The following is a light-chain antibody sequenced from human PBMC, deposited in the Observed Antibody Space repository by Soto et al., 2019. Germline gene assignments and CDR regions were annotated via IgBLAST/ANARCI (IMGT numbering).Light chain of an antibody. Sequence: EIVLTQSPGSLSLYPGERATVSCRAGQTISSRYVAWYQQKPGQVPRLLFYGASSRATGIPDRFSGSGSGTDLTLTITRLEHDDFALYYCQPSCASPWTFGQGTRVEIK. J-gene: IGKJ1*01. CDR3: QPSCASPWT. V-gene: IGKV3-20*01. CDR2: GAS. CDR1: QTISSRY.